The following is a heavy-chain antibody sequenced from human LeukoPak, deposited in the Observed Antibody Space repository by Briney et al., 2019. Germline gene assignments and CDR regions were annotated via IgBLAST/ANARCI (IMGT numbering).Heavy chain of an antibody. CDR1: GGSFSGYY. D-gene: IGHD3-16*01. Sequence: SETLSLTCAVYGGSFSGYYWSWIRQPPGKGLEWIGEINHSGSTNYNPPLKSRVTISVDTSKNQFSLKLSSVTAADTAVYYCARGASMILDYWGQGTLVTVSS. CDR3: ARGASMILDY. J-gene: IGHJ4*02. V-gene: IGHV4-34*01. CDR2: INHSGST.